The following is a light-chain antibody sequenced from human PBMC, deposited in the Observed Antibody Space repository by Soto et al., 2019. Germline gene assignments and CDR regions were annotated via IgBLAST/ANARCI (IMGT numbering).Light chain of an antibody. CDR1: SSDVGSYNF. CDR3: SSYASSSTLV. V-gene: IGLV2-14*01. J-gene: IGLJ1*01. CDR2: EVS. Sequence: QSALTQPPSVSGSPGQSVTISCTGTSSDVGSYNFVSWYQQHPGKAPKVMIFEVSNRPSGVSNRFSGSKSGNTASLTISGLQAEDEADYYCSSYASSSTLVFGTGTKLTVL.